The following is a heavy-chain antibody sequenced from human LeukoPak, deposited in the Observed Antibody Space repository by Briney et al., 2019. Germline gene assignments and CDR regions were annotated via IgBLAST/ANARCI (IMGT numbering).Heavy chain of an antibody. J-gene: IGHJ4*02. CDR3: TTEFWYYFNN. CDR2: INTKTDGATT. V-gene: IGHV3-15*01. CDR1: GFTFSGTW. D-gene: IGHD3-3*01. Sequence: GGSLRLSCAGSGFTFSGTWLNWVRQAPGQGLEWVGRINTKTDGATTAYAAPVKGGFTISRDDSKSTLYLEVNSLKTEDTAVYYCTTEFWYYFNNWGQGTLVTVSS.